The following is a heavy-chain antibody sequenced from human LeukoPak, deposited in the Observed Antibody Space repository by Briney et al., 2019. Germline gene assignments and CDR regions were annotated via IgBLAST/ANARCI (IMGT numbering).Heavy chain of an antibody. J-gene: IGHJ4*02. CDR3: AGLHYYGSGSFD. CDR2: IYYSGST. Sequence: SETLSLTCTVSGGSISSYYWSWIRQPPGKGLEWIGYIYYSGSTNYNPSLKSRVTISVDTSKNQFSLKLSSVTAADTAVYYCAGLHYYGSGSFDWGQGTLVTVSS. V-gene: IGHV4-59*12. CDR1: GGSISSYY. D-gene: IGHD3-10*01.